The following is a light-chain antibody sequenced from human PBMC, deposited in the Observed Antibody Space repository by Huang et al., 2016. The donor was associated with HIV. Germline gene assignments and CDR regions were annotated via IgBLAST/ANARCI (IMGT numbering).Light chain of an antibody. J-gene: IGKJ3*01. V-gene: IGKV3-15*01. CDR2: GAS. CDR1: QSLSTN. CDR3: QQYDDWPPVT. Sequence: VMTQSPATLSVSPGEGATLFCRASQSLSTNLAWYQQKPGQPPRLLIYGASTRATGVPDRFSGGGSWTDFTITISSLQPDDFAVYYCQQYDDWPPVTFGPGTKVDLK.